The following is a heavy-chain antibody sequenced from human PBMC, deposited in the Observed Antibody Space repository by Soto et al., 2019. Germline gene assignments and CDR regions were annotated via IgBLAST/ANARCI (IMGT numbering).Heavy chain of an antibody. CDR1: GGTFSSYA. Sequence: QVQLVQSGAEVKKPGSSVKVSCKASGGTFSSYAISWVRQAPGQGLEWMGGIIPIFGTANYAQKFQGRVTITADESTSRAYMELSSLRSEDTAVYYCARVPARMIAAAGDYWGQGTLVTVSS. V-gene: IGHV1-69*01. D-gene: IGHD6-13*01. J-gene: IGHJ4*02. CDR2: IIPIFGTA. CDR3: ARVPARMIAAAGDY.